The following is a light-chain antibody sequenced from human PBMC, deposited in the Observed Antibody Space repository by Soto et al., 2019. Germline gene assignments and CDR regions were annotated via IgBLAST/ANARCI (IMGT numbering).Light chain of an antibody. CDR3: QTWGTGIQV. CDR2: VKNDGSH. CDR1: SGHSSYA. J-gene: IGLJ2*01. V-gene: IGLV4-69*01. Sequence: QSVLTQSPSASASLGASVKLTCTLSSGHSSYAIAWHQQQPEKGPRYLMKVKNDGSHIKGDGIPDRFSGSSSGAERYLTISSLQSEDEADYYCQTWGTGIQVFGGGTKLTVL.